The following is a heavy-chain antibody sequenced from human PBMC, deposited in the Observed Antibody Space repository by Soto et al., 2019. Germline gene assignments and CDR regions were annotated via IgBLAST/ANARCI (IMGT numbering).Heavy chain of an antibody. V-gene: IGHV1-46*01. D-gene: IGHD3-10*01. J-gene: IGHJ5*02. Sequence: ASVKVSCKAPADTFTSYYIHWVRQAPGHGLEWMGIINPNGGSTRFAQTFQGRITMTTDTSTSTVYMELSSLRSEDTAVYYCAREGGTMVRGVIIKINWFDPWGQGTLVTVSS. CDR1: ADTFTSYY. CDR2: INPNGGST. CDR3: AREGGTMVRGVIIKINWFDP.